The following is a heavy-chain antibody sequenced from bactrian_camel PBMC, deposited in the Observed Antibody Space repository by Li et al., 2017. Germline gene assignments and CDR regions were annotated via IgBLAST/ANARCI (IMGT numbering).Heavy chain of an antibody. J-gene: IGHJ4*01. D-gene: IGHD6*01. V-gene: IGHV3S1*01. CDR2: INTGGTTT. CDR3: AASPGGSCLYWKAGLGY. CDR1: VFTFSTYW. Sequence: HVQLVESGGGLVQPGGSLRLSCAAFVFTFSTYWMYWVRQAPGKGLEWVSGINTGGTTTYYSDSVKGRGTISRDNAKNTLYLQLNSLKTEDTAMYYCAASPGGSCLYWKAGLGYWGQGTQVTVS.